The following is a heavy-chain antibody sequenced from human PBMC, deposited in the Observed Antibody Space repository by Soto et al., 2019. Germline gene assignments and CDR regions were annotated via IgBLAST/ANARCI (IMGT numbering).Heavy chain of an antibody. Sequence: QAGGSLRLSCAASGFTFSSYGMHWVRQAPGKGLEWVAVIWYDGSNKYYADSVKGRFTISRDNSKNTLYLQMNSLRAEDTAVYYCARAGGYFGPIDYWGQGTLVTVSS. V-gene: IGHV3-33*01. J-gene: IGHJ4*02. CDR1: GFTFSSYG. CDR3: ARAGGYFGPIDY. CDR2: IWYDGSNK. D-gene: IGHD2-15*01.